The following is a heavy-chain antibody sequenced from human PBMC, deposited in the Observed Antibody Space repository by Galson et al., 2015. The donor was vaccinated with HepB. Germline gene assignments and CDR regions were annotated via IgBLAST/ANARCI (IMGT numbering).Heavy chain of an antibody. D-gene: IGHD4-23*01. CDR3: ARVITPGGNDQAGY. CDR2: INHSGST. Sequence: ETLSLTCAVYGGSFSGYYWSWIRQSPGKGLEWIGEINHSGSTNYNPSLKSRVTISVDTSKNQFSLKLSSVTAADTAVYYCARVITPGGNDQAGYWGQGTLVTVSS. CDR1: GGSFSGYY. J-gene: IGHJ4*01. V-gene: IGHV4-34*01.